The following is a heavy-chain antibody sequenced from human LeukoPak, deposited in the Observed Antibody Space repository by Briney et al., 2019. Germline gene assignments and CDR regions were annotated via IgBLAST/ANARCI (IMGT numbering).Heavy chain of an antibody. Sequence: GASVKVSCKASGYTFTSYYMHWVRQVPGQGLEWMGIINPSGGSTSYAQKFQGRVTMTRDTSTSTVYMELSSLRSEDTAVYYCATGAQYGLRGVAYFYYMHVWGTGTTVTVSS. V-gene: IGHV1-46*01. CDR1: GYTFTSYY. J-gene: IGHJ6*03. CDR3: ATGAQYGLRGVAYFYYMHV. CDR2: INPSGGST. D-gene: IGHD3-10*01.